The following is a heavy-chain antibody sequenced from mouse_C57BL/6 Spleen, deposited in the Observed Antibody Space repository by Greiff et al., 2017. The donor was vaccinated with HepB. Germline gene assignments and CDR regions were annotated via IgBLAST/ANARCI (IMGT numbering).Heavy chain of an antibody. CDR2: IDPSDSYT. V-gene: IGHV1-50*01. J-gene: IGHJ2*01. CDR1: GYTFTSYW. D-gene: IGHD1-1*01. CDR3: ARSPSLITTVVVDY. Sequence: QVQLQQPGAELVKPGASVKLSCKASGYTFTSYWMQWVKQRPGQGLEWIGEIDPSDSYTNSNQKFKGKATLTVDTSSSTAYMQLSSLTSEDSAVYYCARSPSLITTVVVDYWGQGTTLTVSS.